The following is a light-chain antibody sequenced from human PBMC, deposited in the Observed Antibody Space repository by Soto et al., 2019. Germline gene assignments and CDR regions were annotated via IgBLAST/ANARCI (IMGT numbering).Light chain of an antibody. CDR1: QTVSNN. V-gene: IGKV3D-15*01. CDR2: AAS. Sequence: EVVMTQSPATLSVSPGERATLSCRASQTVSNNLAWYQQKPGQAPRLLIYAASTRATGVPARFSGSGSGTEFTLTIHSLRSEDFAVYYCHQYNNWPPPSESVGPGTIVDFK. CDR3: HQYNNWPPPSES. J-gene: IGKJ3*01.